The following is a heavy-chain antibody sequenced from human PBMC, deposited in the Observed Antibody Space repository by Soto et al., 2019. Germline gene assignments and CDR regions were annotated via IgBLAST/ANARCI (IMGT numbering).Heavy chain of an antibody. CDR1: GGSFSGYY. J-gene: IGHJ5*02. CDR2: INHSRST. CDR3: ARDPANDYYYWLDL. D-gene: IGHD2-21*02. Sequence: PSETLSLACAVYGGSFSGYYWSWIRQPPGKGLEWIGEINHSRSTNYNPSLKSRVTISVDTSKNQFSLKLSSVTAADTAVYYCARDPANDYYYWLDLWGQGTLVTVSS. V-gene: IGHV4-34*01.